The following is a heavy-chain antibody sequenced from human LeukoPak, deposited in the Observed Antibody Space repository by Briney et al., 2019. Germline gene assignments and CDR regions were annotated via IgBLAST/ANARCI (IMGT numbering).Heavy chain of an antibody. J-gene: IGHJ4*02. CDR1: GFTFSVYA. D-gene: IGHD3-22*01. CDR2: IHPSGML. V-gene: IGHV4-38-2*01. Sequence: LRLSCATSGFTFSVYAMSWVRQAPGKGLEWIGSIHPSGMLYNNPSLESRVTMSRDTSKNQFSLNLNSVTAADTAVYFCSRGLDSRKLGYWGQGILVTVSS. CDR3: SRGLDSRKLGY.